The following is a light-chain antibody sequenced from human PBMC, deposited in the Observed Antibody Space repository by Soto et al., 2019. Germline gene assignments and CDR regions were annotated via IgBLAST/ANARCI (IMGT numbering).Light chain of an antibody. Sequence: QSVLTQSPSASGTPGQRVTISCSGSSSNIGSNTVNWYQQLPGTAPKLLIYSNNQRPSAVPDRFSGSKSGTSASLAISGLQSEDEADYYCAAWDDSLNVVVFGGGTKLTVL. V-gene: IGLV1-44*01. CDR2: SNN. CDR1: SSNIGSNT. J-gene: IGLJ2*01. CDR3: AAWDDSLNVVV.